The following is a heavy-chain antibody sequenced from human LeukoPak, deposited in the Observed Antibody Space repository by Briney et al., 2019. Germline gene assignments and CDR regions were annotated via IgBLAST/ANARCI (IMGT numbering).Heavy chain of an antibody. D-gene: IGHD6-13*01. CDR2: ITTNGGST. CDR3: ARALSSRTLHPYDY. Sequence: PGGSLRLSCAASGFTFSGYAMHWVRQAPGKGLEYVSAITTNGGSTYYADSVKGRFTISRDNSKNTLYLQMGSLRAEDMAVYYCARALSSRTLHPYDYWGQGTLVTVSS. J-gene: IGHJ4*02. CDR1: GFTFSGYA. V-gene: IGHV3-64*02.